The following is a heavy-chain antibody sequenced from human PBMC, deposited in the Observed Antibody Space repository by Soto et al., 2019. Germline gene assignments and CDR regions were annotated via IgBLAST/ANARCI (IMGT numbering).Heavy chain of an antibody. CDR2: ISGGSSVT. V-gene: IGHV3-23*01. Sequence: LRLSCTASGFTFSDYAMTWVRQAPGKGLEWVSTISGGSSVTYYGDSVKGRFTISRDNAKKTLFLQLYRLSAEDTATYYCAKVLSKNYYYPFDFWGQGTQVTVSS. J-gene: IGHJ4*02. D-gene: IGHD3-10*01. CDR1: GFTFSDYA. CDR3: AKVLSKNYYYPFDF.